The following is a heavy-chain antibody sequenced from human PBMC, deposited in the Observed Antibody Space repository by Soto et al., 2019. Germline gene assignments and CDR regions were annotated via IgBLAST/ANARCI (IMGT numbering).Heavy chain of an antibody. CDR1: GGSFSGYY. Sequence: SETLSLTCAVYGGSFSGYYWSWIRQPPGKGLEWIGEINHSGSTNYNPSLKSRVTISVDTSKNQFSLKLSSVTAADTAVYDCARRVRCGFRRYCSGVRGMEVWGQWTTGT. CDR3: ARRVRCGFRRYCSGVRGMEV. CDR2: INHSGST. J-gene: IGHJ6*02. D-gene: IGHD2-15*01. V-gene: IGHV4-34*01.